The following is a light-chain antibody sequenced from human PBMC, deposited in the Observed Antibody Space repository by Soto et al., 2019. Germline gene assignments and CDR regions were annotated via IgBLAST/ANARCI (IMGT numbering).Light chain of an antibody. CDR1: QSVSSN. V-gene: IGKV3-15*01. CDR2: DTS. J-gene: IGKJ1*01. Sequence: EIVMTQSTATLSVSPGERATLSCRASQSVSSNLAWYQQKPGQAPRLLIYDTSTRATGIPARFSGSGSGTEFTLTISSLQSEDFAVYYCQQYNNWPRTFGQWTKVEIK. CDR3: QQYNNWPRT.